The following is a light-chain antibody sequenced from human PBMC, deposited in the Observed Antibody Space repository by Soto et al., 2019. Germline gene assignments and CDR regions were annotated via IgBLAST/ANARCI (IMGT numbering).Light chain of an antibody. V-gene: IGKV1-5*03. CDR2: KAS. CDR1: QSISSC. J-gene: IGKJ1*01. CDR3: QQYYTYPWT. Sequence: DIQMTQSPSTLSASVGGRVTITCRASQSISSCLAWYQQRPGKAPKLLIYKASNLESGVPSRFRGSGSGTELTLTISSLHPDDFATYYCQQYYTYPWTFGPGTKVEIK.